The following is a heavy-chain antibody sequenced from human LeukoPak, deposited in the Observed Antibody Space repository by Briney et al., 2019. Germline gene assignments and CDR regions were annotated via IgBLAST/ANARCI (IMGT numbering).Heavy chain of an antibody. CDR1: GFTFSNHG. CDR3: AKAPPPYCSGGTCFDAFDI. V-gene: IGHV3-23*01. Sequence: PGGSLRPSCAASGFTFSNHGMNWVRQAPGKGLEWVSAISGNVVSTYYADSVKGRFTISRDNSKNTLYLQMNSLRAEDTAVYYCAKAPPPYCSGGTCFDAFDIWGQGTMVTVSS. D-gene: IGHD2-15*01. J-gene: IGHJ3*02. CDR2: ISGNVVST.